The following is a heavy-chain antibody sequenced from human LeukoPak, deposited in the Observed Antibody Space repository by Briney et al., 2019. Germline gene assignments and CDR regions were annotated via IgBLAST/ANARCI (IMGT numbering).Heavy chain of an antibody. CDR2: ISAYNGNT. J-gene: IGHJ5*02. Sequence: ASVKVSCKASGYTFTSYGISWVRQAPGQGLEWMGWISAYNGNTNYAQKLQGRVTMTTDTSTSTAYMELRSLRSDDTAVYYCARDTVRGMVRGVIPFDPWGQGTLVTVSS. V-gene: IGHV1-18*01. CDR1: GYTFTSYG. CDR3: ARDTVRGMVRGVIPFDP. D-gene: IGHD3-10*01.